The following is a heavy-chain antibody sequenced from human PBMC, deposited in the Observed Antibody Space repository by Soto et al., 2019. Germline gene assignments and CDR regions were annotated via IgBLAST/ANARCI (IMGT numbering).Heavy chain of an antibody. D-gene: IGHD2-2*01. Sequence: GGSLRLSCAASGSTFSSYGMHWVRQAPGKGLEWVAVIWYDGSNKYYADSVKGRFTISRDNSKNTLYPQMNSLRAEDTAVYYCARAEVIVVPAATDYYYYGMDVWGQGTAVTVSS. CDR2: IWYDGSNK. CDR1: GSTFSSYG. CDR3: ARAEVIVVPAATDYYYYGMDV. V-gene: IGHV3-33*01. J-gene: IGHJ6*02.